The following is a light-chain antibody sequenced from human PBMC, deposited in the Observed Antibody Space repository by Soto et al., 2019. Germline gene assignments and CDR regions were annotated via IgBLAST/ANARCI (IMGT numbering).Light chain of an antibody. CDR1: QTISSW. CDR2: DAS. Sequence: DIQMTQSPSTLSGSVGDRVTITCRASQTISSWLAWYQQKPGKAPKLLIYDASSLQGGVPSRFSGSGSGTEFTLTISSLQPDDFATYYCQQYNTYWTFGPGTKVDIK. V-gene: IGKV1-5*01. J-gene: IGKJ3*01. CDR3: QQYNTYWT.